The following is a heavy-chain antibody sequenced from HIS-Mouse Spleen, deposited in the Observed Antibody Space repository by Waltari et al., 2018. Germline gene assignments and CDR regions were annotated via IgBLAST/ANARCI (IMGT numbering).Heavy chain of an antibody. CDR2: IYYSGST. Sequence: QLQLQESGPGLVKPSETLSLTCTDSVGSISSSSYYGGWFRQPPGKGLEWIGSIYYSGSTYYNPSLKSRVTISVDTSKNQFSLKLSSVTAADTAVYYCAREIPYSSSWYDWYFDLWGRGTLVTVSS. J-gene: IGHJ2*01. CDR3: AREIPYSSSWYDWYFDL. V-gene: IGHV4-39*07. D-gene: IGHD6-13*01. CDR1: VGSISSSSYY.